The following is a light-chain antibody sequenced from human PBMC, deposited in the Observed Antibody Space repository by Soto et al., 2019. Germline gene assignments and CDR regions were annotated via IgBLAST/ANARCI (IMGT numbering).Light chain of an antibody. Sequence: EIVLTQSPGTLSLSPGDRATLACRASHSVSSSYLAWYQQKPGQAPRLLIYSTSSRATGIPDRFSGGGSGTDFSLNISRLEPEDFAVYYCQQYDRSLTFGGGTKVDIX. CDR3: QQYDRSLT. CDR1: HSVSSSY. CDR2: STS. V-gene: IGKV3-20*01. J-gene: IGKJ4*01.